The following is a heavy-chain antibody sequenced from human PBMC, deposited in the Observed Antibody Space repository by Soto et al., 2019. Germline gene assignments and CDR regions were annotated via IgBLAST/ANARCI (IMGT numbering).Heavy chain of an antibody. CDR3: ARGPGI. J-gene: IGHJ4*02. CDR1: GDSISSGGYF. V-gene: IGHV4-31*03. Sequence: QVQLQESGPGLVKPSQTLSLTCTVSGDSISSGGYFWNWIRQHPGKGLEWIGYIYYSGCTDYNPSLKRRVTISVDTSKHQFTLKLSAVTAADTAVYYCARGPGIWGQGTRVTVSS. CDR2: IYYSGCT.